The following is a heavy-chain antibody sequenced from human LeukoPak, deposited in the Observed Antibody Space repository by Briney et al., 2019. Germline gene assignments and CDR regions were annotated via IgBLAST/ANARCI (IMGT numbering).Heavy chain of an antibody. Sequence: KPSETLSLTCTVSRGFISISSYYWGWIRQSPGKGLEWIGSIHHSGRTYDNPSLKSRVTMSVDTSNNQFSLRLSSVTAADTAVYYCARHSSMIVVVAPTGFEHWGRGTMVTVSS. D-gene: IGHD2-15*01. CDR2: IHHSGRT. CDR1: RGFISISSYY. J-gene: IGHJ4*02. V-gene: IGHV4-39*01. CDR3: ARHSSMIVVVAPTGFEH.